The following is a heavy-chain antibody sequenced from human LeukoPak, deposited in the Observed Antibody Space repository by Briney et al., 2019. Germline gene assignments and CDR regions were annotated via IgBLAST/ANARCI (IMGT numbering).Heavy chain of an antibody. Sequence: GASVKVSCKASGFTFTSYGISWVRQAPGQGLEWMGWISAYNGNTNYAHTLQGRFTMTTDTSKNTVYLELKSLRSEDTAVYYCSRAAGGVPASIPGTWVDYWGQGTLVTVSS. V-gene: IGHV1-18*01. D-gene: IGHD2-2*02. J-gene: IGHJ4*02. CDR3: SRAAGGVPASIPGTWVDY. CDR2: ISAYNGNT. CDR1: GFTFTSYG.